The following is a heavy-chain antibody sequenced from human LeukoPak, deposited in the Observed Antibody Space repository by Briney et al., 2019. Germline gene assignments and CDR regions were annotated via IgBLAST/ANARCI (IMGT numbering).Heavy chain of an antibody. CDR2: INPNSGGT. D-gene: IGHD6-13*01. Sequence: GASVKVSYKASGYTFTGYYMHWVRQAPGQGLEWMGWINPNSGGTNYAQKFQGRVTMTRDTSISTAYMELSRLRSDDTAIYYCAKDRAAARNFDIWGQGTLVIVSS. J-gene: IGHJ4*02. CDR3: AKDRAAARNFDI. CDR1: GYTFTGYY. V-gene: IGHV1-2*02.